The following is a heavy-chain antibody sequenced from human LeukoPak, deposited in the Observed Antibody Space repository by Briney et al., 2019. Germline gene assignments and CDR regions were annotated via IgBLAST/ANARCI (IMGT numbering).Heavy chain of an antibody. CDR3: ARGPDIVVVPAAKRDAFDI. D-gene: IGHD2-2*01. V-gene: IGHV4-34*01. J-gene: IGHJ3*02. CDR2: INHSGST. CDR1: GGSISSYY. Sequence: SETLSLTCTVSGGSISSYYWSWIRQSPGKGLEWIGEINHSGSTNYNPSLKSRVTISVDTSKNQFSLKLSSVTAADTAVYYCARGPDIVVVPAAKRDAFDIWGQGTMVTVSS.